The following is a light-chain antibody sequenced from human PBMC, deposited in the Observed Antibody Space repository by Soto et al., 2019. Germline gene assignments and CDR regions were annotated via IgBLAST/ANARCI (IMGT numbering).Light chain of an antibody. J-gene: IGKJ1*01. V-gene: IGKV1-5*03. CDR3: QLYNIYSA. CDR2: KAS. CDR1: QSISSW. Sequence: DIQMTQSPSTLSASVGDRVTITCRASQSISSWLAWYQQKPGKAPKLLIYKASSLESGVPSRFSGSGSGTEFTLTISSLQPDDFATYYCQLYNIYSACGQETKVDIK.